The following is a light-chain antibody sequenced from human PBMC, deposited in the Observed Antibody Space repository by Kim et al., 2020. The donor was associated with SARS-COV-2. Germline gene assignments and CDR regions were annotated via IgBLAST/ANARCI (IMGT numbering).Light chain of an antibody. CDR1: SSDVDDYNY. CDR2: EVT. Sequence: QSALTQPASVSGSPGQSITISCTGTSSDVDDYNYVSWYQQHPGKAPNLMIYEVTQRPSGVSYRFSGSKSGNTASLTISGLQAEDEADYYCSSYTSSSGLMVFGGGTKLTVL. CDR3: SSYTSSSGLMV. J-gene: IGLJ3*02. V-gene: IGLV2-14*01.